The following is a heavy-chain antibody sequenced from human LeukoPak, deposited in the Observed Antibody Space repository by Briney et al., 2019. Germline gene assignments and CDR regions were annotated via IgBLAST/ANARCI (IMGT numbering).Heavy chain of an antibody. Sequence: GGSLRLSCAASGFTFSSYSMNWVRQAPGKGLEYVSAISSNGGSTYYANSVKGRFTISRVNSKNTLYLQMGSLRAEDMAVYYCASSVSQNFDYWGQGTLVTVSS. CDR1: GFTFSSYS. J-gene: IGHJ4*02. D-gene: IGHD5/OR15-5a*01. CDR2: ISSNGGST. V-gene: IGHV3-64*01. CDR3: ASSVSQNFDY.